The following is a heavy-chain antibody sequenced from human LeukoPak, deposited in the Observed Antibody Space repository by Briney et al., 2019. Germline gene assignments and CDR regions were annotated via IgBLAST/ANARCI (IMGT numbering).Heavy chain of an antibody. CDR3: AREQQLGPSVKYFQH. Sequence: GASVKVSCKASGYTFTSYGISWVRQAPGQWLEWMGWISAYNGNTNYAQKLQGRVTMTTDTSTSTAYMELRSLRSDDTAVYYCAREQQLGPSVKYFQHWGQGTLVTVSS. J-gene: IGHJ1*01. D-gene: IGHD6-13*01. CDR2: ISAYNGNT. V-gene: IGHV1-18*01. CDR1: GYTFTSYG.